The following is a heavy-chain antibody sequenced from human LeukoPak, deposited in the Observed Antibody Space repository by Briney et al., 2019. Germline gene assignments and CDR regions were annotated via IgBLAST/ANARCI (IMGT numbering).Heavy chain of an antibody. CDR3: ARGVTIFGFLTISGYYFDY. CDR2: INHSGST. D-gene: IGHD3-3*01. J-gene: IGHJ4*02. V-gene: IGHV4-34*01. Sequence: SETLSLTCAVYGGSFSGYYWSWIRQPPGKGLEWIGEINHSGSTNYNPSLKSRVTISADTSENTFSLRLTSVTAADSALYYCARGVTIFGFLTISGYYFDYWGQGTVVAVSS. CDR1: GGSFSGYY.